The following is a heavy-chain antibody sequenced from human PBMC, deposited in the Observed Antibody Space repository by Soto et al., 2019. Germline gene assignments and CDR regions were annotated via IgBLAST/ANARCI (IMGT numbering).Heavy chain of an antibody. V-gene: IGHV1-69*13. CDR3: ARGGLSRLYYYGMDV. CDR2: IIPIFGTA. Sequence: SVKVSCKASGYTFTSYYMHWVRQAPGQGLEWMGGIIPIFGTANYAQKFQGRVTITADESTSTAYMELSSLRSEDTAVYYCARGGLSRLYYYGMDVWGQGTTVTVSS. D-gene: IGHD1-26*01. CDR1: GYTFTSYY. J-gene: IGHJ6*02.